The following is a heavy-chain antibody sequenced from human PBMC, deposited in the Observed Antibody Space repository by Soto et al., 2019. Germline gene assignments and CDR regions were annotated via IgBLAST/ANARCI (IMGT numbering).Heavy chain of an antibody. J-gene: IGHJ4*02. CDR1: AVTFTSYF. V-gene: IGHV1-46*01. D-gene: IGHD3-10*02. CDR3: ARSGDNYNVLDY. Sequence: SVKVPCNAPAVTFTSYFMHWVRQAPGHGLEWIGVINPNGGSTKFAQTFQGRFSISRDNAKNSLYLQINSLRGEDTATYYCARSGDNYNVLDYWGQGTPVTVYS. CDR2: INPNGGST.